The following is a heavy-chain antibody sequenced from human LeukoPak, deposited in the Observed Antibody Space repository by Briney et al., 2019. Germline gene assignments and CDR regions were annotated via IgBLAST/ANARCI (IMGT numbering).Heavy chain of an antibody. CDR3: ARAFIVVVPAASY. CDR2: ISYDGSNK. D-gene: IGHD2-2*01. Sequence: GGSLRLSCAASGFTFSSYAMHWVRQAPGKGLEWVAVISYDGSNKYYADSVKGRFTISRDNSKNTLYLQMSSLRAEDTAVYYCARAFIVVVPAASYWGQGTLVTVSS. CDR1: GFTFSSYA. J-gene: IGHJ4*02. V-gene: IGHV3-30-3*01.